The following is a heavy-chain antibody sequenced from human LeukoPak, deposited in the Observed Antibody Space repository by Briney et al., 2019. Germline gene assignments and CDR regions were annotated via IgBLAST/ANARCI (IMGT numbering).Heavy chain of an antibody. J-gene: IGHJ6*03. CDR2: INTNTGNP. Sequence: ASVKVSCKASGYTFTSYAMNWVRQAPGQGLEWMGWINTNTGNPTYAQGFTGRFVFSLDTSVSTAYLQISSLKAEDTAVYYCARGDYSYPYYYYYYMDVWGKGTTVTVSS. CDR3: ARGDYSYPYYYYYYMDV. V-gene: IGHV7-4-1*02. D-gene: IGHD5-18*01. CDR1: GYTFTSYA.